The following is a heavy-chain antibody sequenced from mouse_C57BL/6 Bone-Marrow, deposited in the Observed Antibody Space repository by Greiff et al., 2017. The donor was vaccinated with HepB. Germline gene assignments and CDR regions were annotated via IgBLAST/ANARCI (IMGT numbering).Heavy chain of an antibody. CDR1: GYTFTSYW. Sequence: QVQLQQPGAELVKPGASVKMSCKASGYTFTSYWITWVKQRPGQGLEWVGDIYPGSGSTNYNEKFKSKATLTVDTSSSTAYMQLSSLTSEDSAVYYCARRGSNFFWYFDVWGTGTTVTVSS. CDR3: ARRGSNFFWYFDV. V-gene: IGHV1-55*01. J-gene: IGHJ1*03. CDR2: IYPGSGST. D-gene: IGHD2-5*01.